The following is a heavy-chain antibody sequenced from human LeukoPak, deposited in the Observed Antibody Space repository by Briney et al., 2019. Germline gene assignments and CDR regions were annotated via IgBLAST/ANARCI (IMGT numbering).Heavy chain of an antibody. CDR3: ARVGYSSSPGDAFDI. J-gene: IGHJ3*02. D-gene: IGHD6-13*01. Sequence: GGSLRLSCAASGFTFSSYEMNWVRQAPGKGLEWVSYISSSGSTIYYADSVKGRFTISRDNAKNSLYLQMNSLRAEDTAVYYCARVGYSSSPGDAFDIWGQGTMVTVSS. CDR2: ISSSGSTI. V-gene: IGHV3-48*03. CDR1: GFTFSSYE.